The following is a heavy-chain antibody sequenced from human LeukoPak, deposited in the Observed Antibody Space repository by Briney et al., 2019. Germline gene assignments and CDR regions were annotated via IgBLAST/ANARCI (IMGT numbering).Heavy chain of an antibody. V-gene: IGHV3-21*01. D-gene: IGHD6-19*01. CDR3: ARECVAVAGL. Sequence: GGSLRLSCAASGFTFSSYTMNWVRQAPGKGLEWVSFISTSSSYIYYTDSVKGRFTISRDNAKNTLYLQMNSLRAEDTAVYYCARECVAVAGLWGQGTLVTVSS. J-gene: IGHJ4*02. CDR1: GFTFSSYT. CDR2: ISTSSSYI.